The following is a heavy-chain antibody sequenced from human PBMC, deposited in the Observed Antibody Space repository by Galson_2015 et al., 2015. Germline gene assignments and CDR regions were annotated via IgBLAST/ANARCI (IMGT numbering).Heavy chain of an antibody. V-gene: IGHV3-33*08. D-gene: IGHD6-13*01. CDR3: ARDESMSAAGTDY. J-gene: IGHJ4*02. CDR2: IWYDGSNK. CDR1: GFTVSSNY. Sequence: SLRLSCAASGFTVSSNYMSWVRQAPGKGLEWVAVIWYDGSNKYYTDSVKGRFTISRDNSKKTLYLQMNSLRAEDTAVYYCARDESMSAAGTDYWGQGTLVTVSS.